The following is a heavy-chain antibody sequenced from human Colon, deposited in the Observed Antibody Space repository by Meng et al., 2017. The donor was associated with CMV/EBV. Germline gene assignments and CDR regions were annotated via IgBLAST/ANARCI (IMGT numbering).Heavy chain of an antibody. V-gene: IGHV3-30*04. Sequence: GESLKISCAASQFTFSSHPMHWVRQTPGKGLEWVAVISNDGTNKNYADSVKGRFTISRDNAKNSLFLQMNSLRAEDTALYYCTRNPGSSPAGGDGMDVWGQGTTVTVSS. CDR1: QFTFSSHP. CDR3: TRNPGSSPAGGDGMDV. J-gene: IGHJ6*02. D-gene: IGHD6-13*01. CDR2: ISNDGTNK.